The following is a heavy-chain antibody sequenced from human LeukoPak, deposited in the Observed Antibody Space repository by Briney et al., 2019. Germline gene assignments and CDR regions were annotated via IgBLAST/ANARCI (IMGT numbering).Heavy chain of an antibody. Sequence: GGSLRLTCAASGFTFNSYAMSWVRQAPGKGLEWVSAIRGSGGGTYYADSVKGRFTISRDNSKNTLYLQMNSLRDEDTALYYCAKAGIGVVGYFDYWGQGTLVTVSS. CDR2: IRGSGGGT. CDR1: GFTFNSYA. CDR3: AKAGIGVVGYFDY. V-gene: IGHV3-23*01. J-gene: IGHJ4*02. D-gene: IGHD6-19*01.